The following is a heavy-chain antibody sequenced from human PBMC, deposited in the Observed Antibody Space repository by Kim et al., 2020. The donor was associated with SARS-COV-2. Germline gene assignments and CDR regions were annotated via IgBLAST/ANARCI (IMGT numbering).Heavy chain of an antibody. CDR2: ISAYNGNT. CDR3: AREIKIFDYGDYMGMDV. Sequence: ASVKVSCKASGYTFTSYGISWVRQAPGQGLEWMGWISAYNGNTNYAQKLHGRVTMTTDTSTSTAYMELRSLRSDDTAVYYCAREIKIFDYGDYMGMDVWGQGTTVTVSS. V-gene: IGHV1-18*01. D-gene: IGHD4-17*01. J-gene: IGHJ6*02. CDR1: GYTFTSYG.